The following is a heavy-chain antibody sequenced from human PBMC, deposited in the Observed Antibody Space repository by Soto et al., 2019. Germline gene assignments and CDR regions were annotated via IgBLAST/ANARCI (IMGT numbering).Heavy chain of an antibody. CDR3: VRLIGNSWLDY. J-gene: IGHJ5*01. Sequence: PSETLSLTCTVSGGSISSSSYYWGWIRQPPGKGLEWIGSIYYSGSTYYNPSLKSRVTISVDTSKNQFSLKLSSVTAADTAVYYCVRLIGNSWLDYWGQGTLVTVSS. CDR1: GGSISSSSYY. V-gene: IGHV4-39*01. CDR2: IYYSGST.